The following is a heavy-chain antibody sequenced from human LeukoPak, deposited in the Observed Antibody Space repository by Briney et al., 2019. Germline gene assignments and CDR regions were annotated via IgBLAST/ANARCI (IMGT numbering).Heavy chain of an antibody. CDR1: GYSISSGYY. CDR3: ARDQVVVVPAARHYYYYMDV. Sequence: PSETLSLTCAVSGYSISSGYYWGWIRQPPGKGLEWIGSIYHSGSTYYNPSLKSRVTISVDTSKNQFSLKLSSVTAADTAVYYCARDQVVVVPAARHYYYYMDVWGKGTTVTVSS. V-gene: IGHV4-38-2*02. CDR2: IYHSGST. J-gene: IGHJ6*03. D-gene: IGHD2-2*01.